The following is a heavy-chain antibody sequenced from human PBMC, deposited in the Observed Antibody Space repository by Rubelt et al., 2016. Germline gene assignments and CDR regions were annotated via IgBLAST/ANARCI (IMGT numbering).Heavy chain of an antibody. Sequence: QVQLQESGPGLVKPSETLSLTCTVSGGSISTTSYYWGWIRQPPGKGLEWLGSIYYTGSTYYNPSLKSRVTISVDTSKNQFSRKLSCVTAADTALYYCVRRTFCGGDCYRVDPWGQETLVTVSS. V-gene: IGHV4-39*01. CDR1: GGSISTTSYY. CDR3: VRRTFCGGDCYRVDP. J-gene: IGHJ5*02. D-gene: IGHD2-21*01. CDR2: IYYTGST.